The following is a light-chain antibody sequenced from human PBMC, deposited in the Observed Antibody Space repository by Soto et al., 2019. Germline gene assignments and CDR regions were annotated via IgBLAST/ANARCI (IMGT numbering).Light chain of an antibody. CDR1: QSISSY. J-gene: IGKJ5*01. CDR2: AAS. CDR3: QQFHSFPIT. V-gene: IGKV1-39*01. Sequence: DIQMTQSPSSLSASVGDRVTITCRANQSISSYLNWYQQKPGKAPKLLIYAASSLQSGVPSRFSGSGSGTDFTLTIDSLQPEDYASYYCQQFHSFPITFGQGTRLEIK.